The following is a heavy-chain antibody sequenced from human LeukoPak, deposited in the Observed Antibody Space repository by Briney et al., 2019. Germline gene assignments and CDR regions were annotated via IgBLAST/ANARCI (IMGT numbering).Heavy chain of an antibody. J-gene: IGHJ6*02. D-gene: IGHD6-13*01. V-gene: IGHV4-59*01. Sequence: PSESLSLTCTVSGCSINSYYWSWIRQPPGKGLEWMGNVYYSGSTKYNPSLTSRVTISVDTSKNQFFLKLSSVTAAETDMYYCARDLIAGGMDVWGQGTTVTVSS. CDR1: GCSINSYY. CDR2: VYYSGST. CDR3: ARDLIAGGMDV.